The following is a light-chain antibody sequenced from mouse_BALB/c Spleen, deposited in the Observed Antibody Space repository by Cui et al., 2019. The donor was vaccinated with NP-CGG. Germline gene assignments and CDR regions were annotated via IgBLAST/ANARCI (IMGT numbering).Light chain of an antibody. Sequence: QAVVTQESALTTSPGETVTLTCRSSTGAVTISNYANWVQEKPDHLFTGLIGGTNNRAPGVPARFSGSLIGDKAALTITGAQTEDDAIYFCALWYSNHWVFGGGTKLTV. CDR2: GTN. J-gene: IGLJ1*01. V-gene: IGLV1*01. CDR3: ALWYSNHWV. CDR1: TGAVTISNY.